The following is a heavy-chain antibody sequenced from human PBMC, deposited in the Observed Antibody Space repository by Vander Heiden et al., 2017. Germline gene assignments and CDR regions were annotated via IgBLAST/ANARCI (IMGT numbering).Heavy chain of an antibody. CDR3: AKGPRITIFGVVKY. CDR2: ISGSGGST. D-gene: IGHD3-3*01. CDR1: GFTFSSYA. J-gene: IGHJ4*01. Sequence: EVQLLESGGGLVRPGGSLRLSCAVSGFTFSSYAMSWVRQAPGKGLEWVSAISGSGGSTYYADSVKGRFTISRDNSKNTLYLQMNSLRAEDTAVYYCAKGPRITIFGVVKYWGHGPLVTVSS. V-gene: IGHV3-23*01.